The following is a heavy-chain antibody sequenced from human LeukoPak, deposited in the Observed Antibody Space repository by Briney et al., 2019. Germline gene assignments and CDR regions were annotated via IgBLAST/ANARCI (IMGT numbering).Heavy chain of an antibody. CDR2: INHSGST. D-gene: IGHD3-9*01. Sequence: PSETLSLTCAVYGGSFSGYYWSWIRQPPGKGLEWIGEINHSGSTNYNPSLKSRVTISVDTSKNQFSLKLSSVTAADTAVYYCARVGDILTGCHFDYWGQGTLVTVSS. J-gene: IGHJ4*02. CDR3: ARVGDILTGCHFDY. CDR1: GGSFSGYY. V-gene: IGHV4-34*01.